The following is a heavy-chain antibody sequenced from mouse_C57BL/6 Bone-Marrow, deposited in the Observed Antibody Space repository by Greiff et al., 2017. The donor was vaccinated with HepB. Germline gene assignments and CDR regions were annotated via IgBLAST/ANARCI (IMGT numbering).Heavy chain of an antibody. CDR1: GYAFSSSW. Sequence: QVQLKQSGPELVKPGASVKISCKASGYAFSSSWMNWVKQRPGKGLEWIGRIYPGDGDTNYNGKFKGKATLTADKSSSTAYMQLSSLTSEDSAVYFCARVLRRGYFDVWGTGTTVTVSS. CDR2: IYPGDGDT. CDR3: ARVLRRGYFDV. V-gene: IGHV1-82*01. D-gene: IGHD1-2*01. J-gene: IGHJ1*03.